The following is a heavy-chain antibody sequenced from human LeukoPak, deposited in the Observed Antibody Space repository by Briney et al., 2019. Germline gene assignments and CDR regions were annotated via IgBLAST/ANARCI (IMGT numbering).Heavy chain of an antibody. D-gene: IGHD1-26*01. J-gene: IGHJ4*02. CDR1: GGSISSYY. CDR3: VASGSYWGHFDY. V-gene: IGHV4-59*08. CDR2: IFYSGST. Sequence: SETLSLTCTVSGGSISSYYWSWIRQPPGKGLEWIGYIFYSGSTNYNPSLMSRVTISVDTSKNQFSLKLSSVTAADTAVYYCVASGSYWGHFDYWGQGTLVTVSS.